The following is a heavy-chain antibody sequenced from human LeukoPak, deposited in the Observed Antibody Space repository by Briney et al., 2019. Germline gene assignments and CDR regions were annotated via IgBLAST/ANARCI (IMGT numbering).Heavy chain of an antibody. Sequence: GGSLRLSCAASGFTFRNYWMSWVRQAPGKGLEWVANIKQDGSEKYYVDSVKGRFTISRDNAKNTLYLQMNSLRVEDTAVYYCVCLGLGGLSLDWGQGTLVTVSS. D-gene: IGHD3-16*01. V-gene: IGHV3-7*01. J-gene: IGHJ4*02. CDR2: IKQDGSEK. CDR1: GFTFRNYW. CDR3: VCLGLGGLSLD.